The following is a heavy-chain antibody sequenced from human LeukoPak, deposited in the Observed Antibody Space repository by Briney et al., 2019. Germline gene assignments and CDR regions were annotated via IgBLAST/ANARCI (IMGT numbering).Heavy chain of an antibody. CDR1: GGSFSGYY. J-gene: IGHJ4*02. V-gene: IGHV4-34*01. D-gene: IGHD3-22*01. CDR2: INHSGST. Sequence: PSETLSLTCAVYGGSFSGYYWSWIRQPPGKGLEWIGEINHSGSTNYNPSLKSRVIISVDTSKNQFSLKLSSVTAADTAVYYCARLYYYDSSGYSDYWGQGTLVTVSS. CDR3: ARLYYYDSSGYSDY.